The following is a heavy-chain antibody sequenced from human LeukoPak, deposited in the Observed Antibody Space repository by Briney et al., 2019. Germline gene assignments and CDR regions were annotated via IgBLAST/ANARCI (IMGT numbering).Heavy chain of an antibody. J-gene: IGHJ6*02. CDR3: ARVDYGTYYYYYYGMDV. D-gene: IGHD4-17*01. CDR1: GYTFTSYG. V-gene: IGHV1-18*01. Sequence: ASVKVSCKASGYTFTSYGISWVRQAPGQGLEWMGWISAYNGNTNYAQKLQGRVTMTTDTSTSTAYMELRSLRSDDTAVYYCARVDYGTYYYYYYGMDVWGQGTTATVSS. CDR2: ISAYNGNT.